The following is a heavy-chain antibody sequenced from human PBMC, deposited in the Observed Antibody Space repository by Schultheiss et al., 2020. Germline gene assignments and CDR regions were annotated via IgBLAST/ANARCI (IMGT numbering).Heavy chain of an antibody. CDR2: INPNSGNT. Sequence: ASVKVSCKASGGTFSSYAISWVRQAPGQGLEWMGWINPNSGNTGYAQKFQGRVTMTRNTSISTAYMELSSLRSDDTAVYYCARQHGSYIDYWGQGTLVTVSS. V-gene: IGHV1-8*02. J-gene: IGHJ4*02. D-gene: IGHD1-26*01. CDR3: ARQHGSYIDY. CDR1: GGTFSSYA.